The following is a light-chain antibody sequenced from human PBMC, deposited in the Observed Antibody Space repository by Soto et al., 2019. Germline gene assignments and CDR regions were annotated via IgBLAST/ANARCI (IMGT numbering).Light chain of an antibody. J-gene: IGLJ3*02. CDR1: RGHSSYA. CDR2: LNSDGSH. CDR3: QTWGTGIRV. V-gene: IGLV4-69*01. Sequence: QSVLTQSPSASASLGASVKLTCTLSRGHSSYAIAWHQQQAEKGPRYLMKLNSDGSHTKGDGIPDRFSGSSSGAERYLTISSLQSEDEADYYCQTWGTGIRVFGGGTKLTVL.